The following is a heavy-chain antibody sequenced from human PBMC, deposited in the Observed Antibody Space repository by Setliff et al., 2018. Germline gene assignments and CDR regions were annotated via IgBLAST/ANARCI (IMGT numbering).Heavy chain of an antibody. J-gene: IGHJ4*02. D-gene: IGHD6-6*01. CDR1: GGTFSDYY. Sequence: SETLSLTCAAYGGTFSDYYWTWIRQPPGKGPEWVGEINHRGSTNYNPSLKSRVTISVDTSKDQFSLKLISMTAADTAVYYCARGRNVAARLLDSWGQGTLVTVSS. V-gene: IGHV4-34*01. CDR3: ARGRNVAARLLDS. CDR2: INHRGST.